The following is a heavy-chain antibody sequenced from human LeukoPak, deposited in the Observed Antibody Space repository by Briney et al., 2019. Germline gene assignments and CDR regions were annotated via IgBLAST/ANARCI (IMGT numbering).Heavy chain of an antibody. CDR3: ARVKDYYDGSVYYFLDY. J-gene: IGHJ4*02. D-gene: IGHD3-22*01. Sequence: SQTLSLTCAISGDSVSSNTADWSWIRQPPSRGLEWLGRTYYRSKWYNDYAVSVKSRITINPDTSKNQFSLQLNSVTSEDTAVYYCARVKDYYDGSVYYFLDYWGQGSLVSVSS. V-gene: IGHV6-1*01. CDR1: GDSVSSNTAD. CDR2: TYYRSKWYN.